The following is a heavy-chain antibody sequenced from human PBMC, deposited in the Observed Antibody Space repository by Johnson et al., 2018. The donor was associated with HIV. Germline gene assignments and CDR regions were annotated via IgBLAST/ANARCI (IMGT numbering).Heavy chain of an antibody. D-gene: IGHD3-16*01. CDR2: IRYDGNNK. CDR1: GFTFSTFG. J-gene: IGHJ3*01. V-gene: IGHV3-30*02. CDR3: AKLRWAWGAAFDV. Sequence: QVLLVESGGGVVQPGRSLRLSCAASGFTFSTFGMHWVRQAPGKGLEWVAFIRYDGNNKYYADSVKGRFTISRDNSKNTLYLQMNSLRAEDTAVYYCAKLRWAWGAAFDVWGQGTMVTVSS.